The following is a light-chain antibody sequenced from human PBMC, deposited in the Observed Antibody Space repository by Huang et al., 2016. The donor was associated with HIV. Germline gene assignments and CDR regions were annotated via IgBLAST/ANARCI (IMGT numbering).Light chain of an antibody. CDR3: QQYDYWPPVT. V-gene: IGKV3D-15*01. J-gene: IGKJ1*01. CDR2: CAS. Sequence: IVMTQSPVTLSVSPGERAALSCRAGQSIKSNLAWYQQKPGQAPRLRIYCASTGATGVPARFSGSGSGTEFTLTINNLQSDDFAVYYCQQYDYWPPVTFGQGTKV. CDR1: QSIKSN.